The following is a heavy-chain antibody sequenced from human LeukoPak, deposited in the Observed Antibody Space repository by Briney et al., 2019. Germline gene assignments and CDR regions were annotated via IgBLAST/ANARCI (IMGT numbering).Heavy chain of an antibody. D-gene: IGHD6-19*01. V-gene: IGHV3-13*01. J-gene: IGHJ3*02. CDR1: GFTFGDYD. CDR3: ARLYGSGRYANAFDT. CDR2: IRSIGDR. Sequence: GGSLRLSCEASGFTFGDYDMHWVRQATGKGLEWVSAIRSIGDRFYSGSVKGRFTISRENAKNTFYLEMSSLRLGDTAVYYCARLYGSGRYANAFDTWGQGTVVTVSS.